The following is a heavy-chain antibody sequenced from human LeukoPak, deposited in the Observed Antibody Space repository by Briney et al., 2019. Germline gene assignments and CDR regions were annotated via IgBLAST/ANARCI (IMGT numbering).Heavy chain of an antibody. CDR3: ARDIRWGYGDLNWFDP. Sequence: SETLSLTCTVSGGSISSSSYYWGWIRQPPGKGLEWIGSIYYSGSTYYNPSLKSRVTISVDTSKNQFSLKLSSVTAADTAVYYCARDIRWGYGDLNWFDPWGQGTLVTVSS. D-gene: IGHD4-17*01. CDR2: IYYSGST. J-gene: IGHJ5*02. V-gene: IGHV4-39*07. CDR1: GGSISSSSYY.